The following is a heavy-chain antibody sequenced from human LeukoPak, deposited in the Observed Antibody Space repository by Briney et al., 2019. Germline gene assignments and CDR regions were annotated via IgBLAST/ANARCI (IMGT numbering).Heavy chain of an antibody. Sequence: PSETLSLTCAVYGGSFSDYWWTWIRQSPGKGLEWIGEVNHSGRTNYNPSLKSRVSISVDRTKKQFSLKLSSVTAADTAVYYCARHTALRRDRVYNWFDPWGQGTLVTVSS. CDR2: VNHSGRT. D-gene: IGHD5-12*01. J-gene: IGHJ5*02. CDR3: ARHTALRRDRVYNWFDP. CDR1: GGSFSDYW. V-gene: IGHV4-34*01.